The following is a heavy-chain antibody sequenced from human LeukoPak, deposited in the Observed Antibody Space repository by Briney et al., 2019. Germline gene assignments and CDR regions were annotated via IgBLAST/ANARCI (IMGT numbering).Heavy chain of an antibody. V-gene: IGHV3-74*01. D-gene: IGHD2-2*01. CDR1: RFTFSSSW. Sequence: GGSLRLSCAASRFTFSSSWMHWVRQAPGKGLVWVSRINSDGTTTAYADSVKGRFTISRDNAKNTLYLQTNSLRAEDTAVYYCARGDAYALKYWGQGTLATVSS. CDR2: INSDGTTT. CDR3: ARGDAYALKY. J-gene: IGHJ4*02.